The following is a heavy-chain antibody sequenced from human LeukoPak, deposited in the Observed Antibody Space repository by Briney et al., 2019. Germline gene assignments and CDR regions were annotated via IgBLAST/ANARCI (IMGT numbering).Heavy chain of an antibody. CDR1: GFTFDDYA. CDR3: AKDTAPRGQQKDDAFDI. D-gene: IGHD3-10*01. V-gene: IGHV3-9*03. J-gene: IGHJ3*02. CDR2: ISWNSGSI. Sequence: GGSLRLSSAASGFTFDDYAMHWVRQAPGKGLEWVSGISWNSGSIGYADSVKGRFTISRDNAKNSLYLQMNSLRAEDMALYYCAKDTAPRGQQKDDAFDIWGQGTMVTVSS.